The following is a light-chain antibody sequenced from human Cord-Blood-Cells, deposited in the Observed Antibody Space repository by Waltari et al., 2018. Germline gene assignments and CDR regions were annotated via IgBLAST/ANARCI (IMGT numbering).Light chain of an antibody. Sequence: QSALTQPRPVSGSPGQSVTLPCTGTSSDVGGYKDVPWYQQHPVKDPKLMIYDVSKRPSGVPDRFSGSKSGNTASLTISGLQAEDEADYYCCSYAGSYVWVFGGGTKLTVL. CDR2: DVS. CDR1: SSDVGGYKD. V-gene: IGLV2-11*01. CDR3: CSYAGSYVWV. J-gene: IGLJ3*02.